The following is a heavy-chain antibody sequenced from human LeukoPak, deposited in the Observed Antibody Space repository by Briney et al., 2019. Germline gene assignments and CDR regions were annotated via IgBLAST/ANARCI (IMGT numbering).Heavy chain of an antibody. D-gene: IGHD1-26*01. Sequence: GGSLRLSCAASGFTFNNYAMSWVRQAPGKGLEWVSAISGSGGSTYYADSVKGRFTISRDNSKNTLYLQMNSLRAEDTAVYYCAKSPGRVVGATYYFDYWGQGTLVTVSS. J-gene: IGHJ4*02. CDR3: AKSPGRVVGATYYFDY. V-gene: IGHV3-23*01. CDR1: GFTFNNYA. CDR2: ISGSGGST.